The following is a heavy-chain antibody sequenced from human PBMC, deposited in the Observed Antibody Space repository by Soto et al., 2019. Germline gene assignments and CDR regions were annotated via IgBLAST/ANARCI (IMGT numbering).Heavy chain of an antibody. CDR3: AREVTIFGVVKYFDY. CDR2: INAGNGNT. V-gene: IGHV1-3*01. Sequence: ASVKVSCKASGYTFTSYAMHWVRQAPGQRLEWMGWINAGNGNTKYSQKFQGRVTITMDTSASTAYMELSSLRSEDTAVYYCAREVTIFGVVKYFDYWGQGTLVTVSS. CDR1: GYTFTSYA. J-gene: IGHJ4*02. D-gene: IGHD3-3*01.